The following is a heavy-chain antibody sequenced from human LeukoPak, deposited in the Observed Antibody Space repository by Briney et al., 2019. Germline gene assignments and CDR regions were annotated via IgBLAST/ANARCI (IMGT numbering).Heavy chain of an antibody. CDR3: ARSYSSSSNWFDP. CDR2: INPNSGGA. J-gene: IGHJ5*02. D-gene: IGHD6-6*01. V-gene: IGHV1-2*02. CDR1: GYTFTAYF. Sequence: ASVKVSCKASGYTFTAYFMHWVRQAPGQGLERMGWINPNSGGAKYAQKLQGRVTMTRDTSISTAYMELSSLTSDDTAVYYCARSYSSSSNWFDPWGQGTLVTVSS.